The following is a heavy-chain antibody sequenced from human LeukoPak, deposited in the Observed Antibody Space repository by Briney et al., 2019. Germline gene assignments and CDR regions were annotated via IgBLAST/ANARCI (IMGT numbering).Heavy chain of an antibody. D-gene: IGHD3-3*01. CDR2: IWYDGSNK. CDR3: AKTRHAYYDFWSGFSNWYYFDY. V-gene: IGHV3-30*02. Sequence: GGSLRLSGAASGFTFSSYAMSWVRKAPGMGLEWGAVIWYDGSNKYYADSVKGRFTISRDNSKNTLYLQMNSLRAEDTAVYYCAKTRHAYYDFWSGFSNWYYFDYWGQGTLVTVSS. J-gene: IGHJ4*02. CDR1: GFTFSSYA.